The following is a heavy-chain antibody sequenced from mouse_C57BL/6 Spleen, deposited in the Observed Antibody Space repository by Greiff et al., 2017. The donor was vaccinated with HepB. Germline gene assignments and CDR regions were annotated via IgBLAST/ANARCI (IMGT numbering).Heavy chain of an antibody. J-gene: IGHJ4*01. CDR1: GYTFTDYN. CDR2: INPNNGGT. Sequence: EVKLQESGPELVKPGASVKMSCKASGYTFTDYNMHWVKQSHGKSLEWIGYINPNNGGTSYNQKFKGKATLTVNKSSSTAYMELRRLTSEDSAVYYCADLYDYDGRSYAMDYWGQGTSVTVSS. D-gene: IGHD2-4*01. V-gene: IGHV1-22*01. CDR3: ADLYDYDGRSYAMDY.